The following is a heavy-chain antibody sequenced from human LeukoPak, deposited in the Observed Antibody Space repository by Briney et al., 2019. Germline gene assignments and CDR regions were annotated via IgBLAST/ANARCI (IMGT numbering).Heavy chain of an antibody. CDR2: IYHSGGA. CDR3: ARHGSYCFDS. Sequence: SETLSLTCGVSGGSFSISYWSWIRQPPGRGLEWIGQIYHSGGANYNPSLRSRVTISIDTSKNQLSLRLSSVTAADTAVYYCARHGSYCFDSWGQGTLVTVSS. CDR1: GGSFSISY. J-gene: IGHJ4*02. D-gene: IGHD3-10*01. V-gene: IGHV4-34*01.